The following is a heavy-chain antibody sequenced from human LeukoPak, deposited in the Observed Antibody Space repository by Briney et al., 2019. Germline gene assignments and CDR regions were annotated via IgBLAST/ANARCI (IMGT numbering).Heavy chain of an antibody. CDR1: GHTFTGYY. Sequence: ASVKVSCKASGHTFTGYYMHWVRQAPGQGLEWMGWINPNSGGTNYAQKFQGRVTMTRDTSISTAYMELSRLRSDDTAVYYCARGYDSSPDAFDIWGQGTMVTVSS. J-gene: IGHJ3*02. V-gene: IGHV1-2*02. CDR2: INPNSGGT. D-gene: IGHD3-22*01. CDR3: ARGYDSSPDAFDI.